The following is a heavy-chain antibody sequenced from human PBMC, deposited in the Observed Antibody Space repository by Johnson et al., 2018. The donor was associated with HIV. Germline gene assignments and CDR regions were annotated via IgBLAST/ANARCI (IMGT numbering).Heavy chain of an antibody. CDR3: ARDVRMDKAFDI. V-gene: IGHV3-66*01. CDR1: GFTVSSNY. Sequence: VQLVESGGGLVQPGGSLRLSCAASGFTVSSNYMSWVRQAPGKGLEWVSVIYIGGSTYYADSVKGRFTISRDNSKHTLYLQMNSLRAEDTAVYYCARDVRMDKAFDIWGQGTMVTVSS. D-gene: IGHD2-15*01. J-gene: IGHJ3*02. CDR2: IYIGGST.